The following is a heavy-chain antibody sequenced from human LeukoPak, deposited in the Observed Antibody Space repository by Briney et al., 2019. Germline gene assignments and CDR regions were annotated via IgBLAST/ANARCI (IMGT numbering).Heavy chain of an antibody. J-gene: IGHJ4*02. CDR3: AIDLGLCRTTSCYFDY. Sequence: GGSLRLSCAASGFSISKFAMGWVRQAPGKGLQWVSAMSNSGGSTFYADSVKGRFTISRDTSKNALYLQMNSLRDEDTAIYYCAIDLGLCRTTSCYFDYWGQGTLVTVSS. CDR1: GFSISKFA. D-gene: IGHD2-2*01. CDR2: MSNSGGST. V-gene: IGHV3-23*01.